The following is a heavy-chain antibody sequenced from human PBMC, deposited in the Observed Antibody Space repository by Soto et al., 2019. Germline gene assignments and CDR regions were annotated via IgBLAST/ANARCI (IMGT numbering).Heavy chain of an antibody. CDR2: INSRGSTI. CDR3: ARARPDIVMVVGETPGYYGMDV. V-gene: IGHV3-11*01. Sequence: QVQLVESGGGLVKPGGSLRLSCAASGFRFSDYYMTWIRQAPGKGLEWVSYINSRGSTIYQADSVRGRFTVSRDNAKNSLYLQMNSLRVEDMAVYFCARARPDIVMVVGETPGYYGMDVWGQGTTVTVSS. D-gene: IGHD2-15*01. CDR1: GFRFSDYY. J-gene: IGHJ6*02.